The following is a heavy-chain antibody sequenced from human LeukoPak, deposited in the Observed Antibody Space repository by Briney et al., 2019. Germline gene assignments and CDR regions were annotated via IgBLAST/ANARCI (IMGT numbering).Heavy chain of an antibody. D-gene: IGHD6-25*01. CDR1: GGSFSGYY. Sequence: PSETLSLTCAVYGGSFSGYYWSWIRQPPGKGLEWIGEINHSGSTNYNPSLKSRVTISVNTSKNQFSLKLSSVTAADTAVYYCATSQGLPYNFDYWGQGSLVTVSS. V-gene: IGHV4-34*01. CDR3: ATSQGLPYNFDY. J-gene: IGHJ4*02. CDR2: INHSGST.